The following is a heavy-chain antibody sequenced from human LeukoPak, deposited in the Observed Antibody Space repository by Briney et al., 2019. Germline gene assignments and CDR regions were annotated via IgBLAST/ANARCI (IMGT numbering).Heavy chain of an antibody. J-gene: IGHJ4*02. D-gene: IGHD4-17*01. V-gene: IGHV3-53*01. CDR2: IYSGGST. CDR1: GFTVSSNY. Sequence: GGSLRLSCAASGFTVSSNYMSWVRQAPGKGLEWVSVIYSGGSTYYADFVKGRFTISRDNSKNTLYLQMNSLRAEDTAVYYCAGVRVTTTLIDYWGQGTLVTVSS. CDR3: AGVRVTTTLIDY.